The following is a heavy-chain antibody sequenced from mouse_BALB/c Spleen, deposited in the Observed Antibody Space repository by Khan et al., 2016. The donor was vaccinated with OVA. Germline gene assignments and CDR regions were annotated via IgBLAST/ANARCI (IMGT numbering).Heavy chain of an antibody. J-gene: IGHJ1*01. V-gene: IGHV5-12-1*01. CDR1: GFAFSSYD. Sequence: EVELVESGGGLVKPGGSLKLSCTASGFAFSSYDMSWVRQTPEKRLEWVAYISSGGDNTSSPDTVKGRFTISSDNAKNPVYLQISSLKAEDTAIYYCTGSPWYFDDWGAGTTVTVSS. CDR3: TGSPWYFDD. CDR2: ISSGGDNT.